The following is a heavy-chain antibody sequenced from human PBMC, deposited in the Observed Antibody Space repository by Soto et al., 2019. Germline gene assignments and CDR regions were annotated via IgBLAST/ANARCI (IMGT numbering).Heavy chain of an antibody. CDR2: INPNGGNT. Sequence: LSGQTSGYTFTTYDINWVRHAPAQGFERMGWINPNGGNTGYAQKFQGRATMTRTTSISTAYMELSSLRSEDTAVYYFASYILTGYSAGEAAFDSWGQGTMVTVSS. CDR3: ASYILTGYSAGEAAFDS. D-gene: IGHD3-9*01. J-gene: IGHJ3*02. V-gene: IGHV1-8*01. CDR1: GYTFTTYD.